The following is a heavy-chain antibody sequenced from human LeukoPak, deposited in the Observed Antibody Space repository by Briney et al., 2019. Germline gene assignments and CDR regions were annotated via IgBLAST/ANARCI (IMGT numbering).Heavy chain of an antibody. CDR2: IIPILGIA. D-gene: IGHD3-22*01. Sequence: SVKVSCKASGGTFSSYAISWVRQAPGQGLEWMGRIIPILGIANYAQKFQGRVPITADKSTSTAYMELSSLRSEDTAVYYCARDGHYYDSSGYYYRGPYYFDYWGQGTLVTVSS. V-gene: IGHV1-69*04. J-gene: IGHJ4*02. CDR3: ARDGHYYDSSGYYYRGPYYFDY. CDR1: GGTFSSYA.